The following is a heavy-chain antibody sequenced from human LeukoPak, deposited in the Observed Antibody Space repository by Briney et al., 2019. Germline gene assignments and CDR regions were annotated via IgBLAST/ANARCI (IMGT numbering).Heavy chain of an antibody. Sequence: PGGSLRLSCAASGFTFSSYAMSWVRQPPGKGLEWIGSIYYSGSTYYNPSLKSRVTISVDTSKNQFSLKLSSVTAADTAVYYCARHMRSGYSYGYGYFDYWGQGTLVTVSS. CDR2: IYYSGST. CDR1: GFTFSSYA. D-gene: IGHD5-18*01. J-gene: IGHJ4*02. CDR3: ARHMRSGYSYGYGYFDY. V-gene: IGHV4-39*01.